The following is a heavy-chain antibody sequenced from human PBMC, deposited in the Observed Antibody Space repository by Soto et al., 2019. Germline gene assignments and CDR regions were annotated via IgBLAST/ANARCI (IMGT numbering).Heavy chain of an antibody. V-gene: IGHV3-23*01. CDR1: GFTFSSYA. J-gene: IGHJ4*02. CDR3: ARPMGYSSSWFDY. CDR2: IRGSGDST. D-gene: IGHD6-13*01. Sequence: QAGGSLRLSCEASGFTFSSYAMSWVRQAPGKGLDWVSAIRGSGDSTRDADSVKGRFTISRDNSKNTLYLQMNSLRAEDTALYYCARPMGYSSSWFDYWGQGTLVTVSS.